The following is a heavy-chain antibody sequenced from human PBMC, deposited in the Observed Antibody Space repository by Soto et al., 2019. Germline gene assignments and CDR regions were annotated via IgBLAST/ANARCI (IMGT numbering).Heavy chain of an antibody. V-gene: IGHV2-5*01. CDR3: AHSFGERYGDSTHFDY. CDR2: IYWNDDK. J-gene: IGHJ4*02. CDR1: GFSLSTSGVG. D-gene: IGHD4-17*01. Sequence: SGPTLVNPTQTLTLTCTFSGFSLSTSGVGVGWIRQPPGKALEWLALIYWNDDKRYSPSLKSRLTITKDTSKNQVVLTMTNMDPVDTATYYCAHSFGERYGDSTHFDYWGQGTLVTVSS.